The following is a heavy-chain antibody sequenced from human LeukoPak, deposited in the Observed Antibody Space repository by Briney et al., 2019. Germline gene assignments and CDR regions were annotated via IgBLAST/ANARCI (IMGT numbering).Heavy chain of an antibody. D-gene: IGHD3-10*01. CDR2: IYYSGST. V-gene: IGHV4-31*11. Sequence: SETLSLTCAVSGGSISSGGYSWSWIRQHPGKGLEWIGYIYYSGSTYYNPSLKSRVTISVDTSKNQFSLKLSSVTAADTAVYYCARGGAGIGSGAFDIWGQGTMVTVSS. CDR3: ARGGAGIGSGAFDI. J-gene: IGHJ3*02. CDR1: GGSISSGGYS.